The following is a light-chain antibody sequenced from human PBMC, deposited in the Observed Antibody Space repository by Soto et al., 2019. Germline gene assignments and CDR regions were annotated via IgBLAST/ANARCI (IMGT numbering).Light chain of an antibody. CDR3: QQYYSYPRT. V-gene: IGKV3-15*01. CDR2: GAS. Sequence: EIVMTHSPATLSVSPGERVTLSFRASQSISSSLAWYQQRPGQPPRPLIYGASTRAAGIPPRFTGSGSGTDFTLTITCLQSEDFATYYCQQYYSYPRTFGQGTKVDI. J-gene: IGKJ1*01. CDR1: QSISSS.